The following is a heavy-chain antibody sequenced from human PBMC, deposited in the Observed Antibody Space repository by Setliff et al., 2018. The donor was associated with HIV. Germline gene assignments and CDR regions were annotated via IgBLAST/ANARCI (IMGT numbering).Heavy chain of an antibody. CDR3: AREIYGGNSRPFDY. Sequence: TCTAYYWGWIRQPPGKGLEWIGSVYHSGTTYYNPSLKSRVTISVDTSKKQFSLKLSSVTAADTAVYYCAREIYGGNSRPFDYWGQGILVTVSS. V-gene: IGHV4-38-2*02. J-gene: IGHJ4*02. CDR2: VYHSGTT. CDR1: TCTAYY. D-gene: IGHD4-17*01.